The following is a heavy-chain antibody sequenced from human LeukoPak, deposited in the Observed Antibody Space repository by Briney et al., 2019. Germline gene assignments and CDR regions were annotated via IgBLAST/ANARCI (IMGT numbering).Heavy chain of an antibody. Sequence: GGSLRLSCAASGFTVSSNYMSWVRQAPGKGLEWVSVIYSGGSTYYADSVKGRFTISRDNSKNTLYLQMNSLRAEDTAVYYCAREESYYDILTGGGRTYYFDYWGPGTLVTVSS. CDR2: IYSGGST. J-gene: IGHJ4*02. CDR3: AREESYYDILTGGGRTYYFDY. V-gene: IGHV3-53*01. D-gene: IGHD3-9*01. CDR1: GFTVSSNY.